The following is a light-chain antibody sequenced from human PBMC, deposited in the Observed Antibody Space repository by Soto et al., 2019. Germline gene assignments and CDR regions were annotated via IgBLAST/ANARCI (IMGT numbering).Light chain of an antibody. CDR1: QSISSW. CDR2: KAS. V-gene: IGKV1-5*03. Sequence: RVTITCRASQSISSWLAWYQQKPGKAPKLLIYKASSLESGVPSRFSGSGSGTEFTLAISSLQADDFATYYCQQYKSYSLTFGGGTKVDIK. CDR3: QQYKSYSLT. J-gene: IGKJ4*01.